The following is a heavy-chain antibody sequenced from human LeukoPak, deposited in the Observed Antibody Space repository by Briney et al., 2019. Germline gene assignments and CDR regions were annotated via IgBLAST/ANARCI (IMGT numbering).Heavy chain of an antibody. D-gene: IGHD6-13*01. J-gene: IGHJ5*02. CDR3: ARGCSAGTPHNWFDP. CDR2: IYYSGST. CDR1: GGSISGYY. V-gene: IGHV4-59*01. Sequence: SETLSLTCTVSGGSISGYYWSWIRQPPGKGLEWIGYIYYSGSTNYNPSLKSRVTISVDTSKNQFSMKLSSVTAADTAVYYCARGCSAGTPHNWFDPWGQGTLVTVSS.